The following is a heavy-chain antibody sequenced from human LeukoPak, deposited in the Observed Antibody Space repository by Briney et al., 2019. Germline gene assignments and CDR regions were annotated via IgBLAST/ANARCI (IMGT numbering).Heavy chain of an antibody. Sequence: PSETLSLTCTVSGGSISSSNYFCGWIRQPPGKGLEWIGSFYYSGSIYYNPSLKSRITISGDTSKNQFSLKLSSVTAADTAMYYCARLQYCSGDRYQSPVDYWGQGTLVTVSS. V-gene: IGHV4-39*01. D-gene: IGHD2-15*01. CDR1: GGSISSSNYF. CDR2: FYYSGSI. CDR3: ARLQYCSGDRYQSPVDY. J-gene: IGHJ4*02.